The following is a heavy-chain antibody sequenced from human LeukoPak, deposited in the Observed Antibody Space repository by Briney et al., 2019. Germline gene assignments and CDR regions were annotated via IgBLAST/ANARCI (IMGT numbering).Heavy chain of an antibody. V-gene: IGHV4-34*01. CDR2: INHSGST. D-gene: IGHD3-22*01. J-gene: IGHJ4*02. CDR3: ARHAVYDSSGYYQDY. CDR1: GGSFSGYY. Sequence: SETLSLTCAVYGGSFSGYYWSWIRQPPGKGLEWIGEINHSGSTNYNPSLKSRVTISVDTSKNQFSLKLSSVTAADTAVYYCARHAVYDSSGYYQDYWGQGTLVTVSS.